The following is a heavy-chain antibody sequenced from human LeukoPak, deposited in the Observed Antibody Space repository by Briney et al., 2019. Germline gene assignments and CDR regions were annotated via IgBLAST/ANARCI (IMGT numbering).Heavy chain of an antibody. V-gene: IGHV3-23*01. D-gene: IGHD6-13*01. CDR2: ISGSGDKT. CDR1: GFIFSSYA. CDR3: AKVSWANYFDY. J-gene: IGHJ4*02. Sequence: GGSLRPSCASSGFIFSSYAMSWVRQAPGKGLESVSGISGSGDKTHYVESVKGRFTISRDNSKNTLYLQMNSLRAEDTAVYSCAKVSWANYFDYWGQGTLVTVSS.